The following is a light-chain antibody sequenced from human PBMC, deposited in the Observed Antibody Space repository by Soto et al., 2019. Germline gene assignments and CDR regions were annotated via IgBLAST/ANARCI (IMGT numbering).Light chain of an antibody. CDR1: QSISRY. CDR2: GAS. CDR3: QQSYGTPRS. V-gene: IGKV1-39*01. J-gene: IGKJ4*01. Sequence: DIPMTQSPSSLSASEGDRVTLTCRASQSISRYLNWYQQKPGRAPKLLMYGASNLENGVPSRFSGSGSGTDFTLTISNLQPEDVATYYCQQSYGTPRSFGGGTKVEIK.